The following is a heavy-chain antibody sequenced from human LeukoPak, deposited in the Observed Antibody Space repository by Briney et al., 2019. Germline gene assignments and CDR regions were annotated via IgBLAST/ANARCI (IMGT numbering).Heavy chain of an antibody. CDR2: IKSEIDGGAT. Sequence: GGSLRLSCAASGFTFSNTWMNWVRQAPEKGLEWVCRIKSEIDGGATDYAAPVQGRFTISRDDSQATLYLQMNSLKTEDTAVYYCTTGGSVIVAGTRAFDIWGQGTMVTVSS. CDR1: GFTFSNTW. J-gene: IGHJ3*02. D-gene: IGHD5-12*01. V-gene: IGHV3-15*07. CDR3: TTGGSVIVAGTRAFDI.